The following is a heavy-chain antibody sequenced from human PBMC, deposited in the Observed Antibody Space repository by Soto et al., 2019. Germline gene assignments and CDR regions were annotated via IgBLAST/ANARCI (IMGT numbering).Heavy chain of an antibody. CDR3: ARSHLYYDSSGYPDY. Sequence: GASVKVSCKASGYTFTNAGISWVRQAPGQGLEWLGWINTDNGNTNYAQHLQGRVTLTTDTSTSTAYMDLRSLRSDDTAVYYCARSHLYYDSSGYPDYWGQGTLVTVSS. V-gene: IGHV1-18*01. J-gene: IGHJ4*02. CDR2: INTDNGNT. CDR1: GYTFTNAG. D-gene: IGHD3-22*01.